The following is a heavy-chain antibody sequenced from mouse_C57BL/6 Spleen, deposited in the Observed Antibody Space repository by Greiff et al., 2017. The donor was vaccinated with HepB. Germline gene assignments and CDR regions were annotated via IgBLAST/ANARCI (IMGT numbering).Heavy chain of an antibody. CDR2: ISYDGSN. CDR3: ARANWDVGAWFAY. CDR1: GYSITSGYY. Sequence: ESGPGLVKPSQSLSLTCSVTGYSITSGYYWNWIRQFPGNKLEWMGLISYDGSNNYNPSLKNRISITRDTSKNQFCLKLNSVTTEDTATYYCARANWDVGAWFAYWGQGTLVTVSA. J-gene: IGHJ3*01. V-gene: IGHV3-6*01. D-gene: IGHD4-1*01.